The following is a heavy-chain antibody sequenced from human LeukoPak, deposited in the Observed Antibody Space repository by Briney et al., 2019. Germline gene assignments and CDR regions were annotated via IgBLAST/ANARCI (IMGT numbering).Heavy chain of an antibody. V-gene: IGHV4-39*01. Sequence: SETLSLTCTVSGGSISSSSYYWGWIRQPPGKGLEWIGSIYYSGSTYYNPSLKSRVTISVDTSKNQFSLKLSSVTAADTAVYYCARGPYYDFWSGYYPAGDYWGQGTLVTVSS. D-gene: IGHD3-3*01. J-gene: IGHJ4*02. CDR3: ARGPYYDFWSGYYPAGDY. CDR2: IYYSGST. CDR1: GGSISSSSYY.